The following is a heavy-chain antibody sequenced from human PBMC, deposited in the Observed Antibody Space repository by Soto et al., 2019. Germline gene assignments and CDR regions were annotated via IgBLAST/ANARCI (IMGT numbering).Heavy chain of an antibody. V-gene: IGHV3-23*01. D-gene: IGHD3-22*01. CDR2: ISRGGGST. J-gene: IGHJ4*02. Sequence: PGGSLRLSCAASGFTFSSYAMTWVRQAPGKGLEWVSVISRGGGSTNYADSVKGRFTISRDNSKNTLYLQMNNLRAEDTAVYYCAKDLLYYDSSGYYFDYWGQGTLVTVSS. CDR1: GFTFSSYA. CDR3: AKDLLYYDSSGYYFDY.